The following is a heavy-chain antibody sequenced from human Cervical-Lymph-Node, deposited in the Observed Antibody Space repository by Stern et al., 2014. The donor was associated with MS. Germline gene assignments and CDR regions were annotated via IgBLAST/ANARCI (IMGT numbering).Heavy chain of an antibody. J-gene: IGHJ4*02. CDR1: GFDCTNFG. V-gene: IGHV1-18*04. Sequence: QVQLVESGAEVKRPGAWVKVSCKASGFDCTNFGFFWVRQAPGQGLEWVGGTSVDNHDSHPAQSYQNSGTVSADTSTNTVYMELRELTSNDTSVYFCARVNSVVGATDFDLWGQGTLVTVSS. D-gene: IGHD1-26*01. CDR2: TSVDNHDS. CDR3: ARVNSVVGATDFDL.